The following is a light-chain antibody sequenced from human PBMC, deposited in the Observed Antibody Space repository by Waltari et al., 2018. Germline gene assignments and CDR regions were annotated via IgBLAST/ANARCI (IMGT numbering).Light chain of an antibody. CDR2: AAS. CDR1: QSSSSY. Sequence: DIQMTQSPSSLSASVGDRVTITCRARQSSSSYSNWYHQKPGKAPKLLIYAASSLQSGGPSRFSGSGSGTDFTLTISSLQPEDFATYYCQQSYSSPWTFGQGTKVEIK. J-gene: IGKJ1*01. CDR3: QQSYSSPWT. V-gene: IGKV1-39*01.